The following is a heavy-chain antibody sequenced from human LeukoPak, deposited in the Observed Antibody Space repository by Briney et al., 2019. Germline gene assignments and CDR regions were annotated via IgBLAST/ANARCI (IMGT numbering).Heavy chain of an antibody. D-gene: IGHD1-20*01. J-gene: IGHJ4*02. CDR1: GGSISSSSYY. Sequence: SETLSLTCTVSGGSISSSSYYWGWIRQPPGKGLEWIGSIYYSGSTYYNPSLKSRVTISVDTSKNQFSLKLSSVTAADTAVYYCARERYNWNDAEDYWGQGTLVTVSS. CDR3: ARERYNWNDAEDY. V-gene: IGHV4-39*07. CDR2: IYYSGST.